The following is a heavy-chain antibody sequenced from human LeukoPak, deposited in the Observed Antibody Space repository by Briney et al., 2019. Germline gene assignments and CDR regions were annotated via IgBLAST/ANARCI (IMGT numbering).Heavy chain of an antibody. CDR2: IFPIFGTA. D-gene: IGHD3-10*01. CDR1: GGTFSSYA. Sequence: ASVKVSCKASGGTFSSYAISWVRQAPGKGLEWMGGIFPIFGTANYAQKLQGRVTITADESTSTAYMELSSLRSEDTAVYYCARAHYGSGSYYYYYYGMDVWGKGTTVTVSS. J-gene: IGHJ6*04. V-gene: IGHV1-69*13. CDR3: ARAHYGSGSYYYYYYGMDV.